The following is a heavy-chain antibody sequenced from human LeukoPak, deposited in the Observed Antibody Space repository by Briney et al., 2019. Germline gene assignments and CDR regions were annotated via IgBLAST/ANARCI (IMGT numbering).Heavy chain of an antibody. CDR2: ISGSGGST. CDR3: EKDGSITMIVVAEFDY. J-gene: IGHJ4*02. CDR1: GFTFSSYA. D-gene: IGHD3-22*01. Sequence: GGSLRLSCAASGFTFSSYAMSWVRQSPGKGLEWVSAISGSGGSTYYADSVKSRFTISIDKSKNTLYLQMNSLTAEATAVYYFEKDGSITMIVVAEFDYWGQGTLVTVSS. V-gene: IGHV3-23*01.